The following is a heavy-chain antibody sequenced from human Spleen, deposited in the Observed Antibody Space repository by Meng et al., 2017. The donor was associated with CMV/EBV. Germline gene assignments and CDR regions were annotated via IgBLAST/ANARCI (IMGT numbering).Heavy chain of an antibody. CDR3: ARIFGVQRHFDY. CDR1: GFTVSSNY. CDR2: IEQDGDDI. D-gene: IGHD3-3*01. Sequence: GGSLRLSCAASGFTVSSNYMIWVRQAPGKGLEWVANIEQDGDDISYVDSVKGRFTISRDNADNLLFLQLNSLRAEDTAVYYCARIFGVQRHFDYWGQGTLVTVSS. J-gene: IGHJ4*02. V-gene: IGHV3-7*01.